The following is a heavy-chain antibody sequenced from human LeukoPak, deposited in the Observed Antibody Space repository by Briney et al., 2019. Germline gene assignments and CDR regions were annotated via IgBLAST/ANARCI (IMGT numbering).Heavy chain of an antibody. V-gene: IGHV1-24*01. CDR3: ATGGKYYYYSSGDDY. Sequence: ASVKVSCKVSGYTLTELSMHWVRQAPGKGLEWMGGFDPEDGETIYAQKFQGRVTMTEDTSTDTAYMELSSLRSEDTAVYYCATGGKYYYYSSGDDYWGQGTLVTVSS. CDR1: GYTLTELS. CDR2: FDPEDGET. D-gene: IGHD3-22*01. J-gene: IGHJ4*02.